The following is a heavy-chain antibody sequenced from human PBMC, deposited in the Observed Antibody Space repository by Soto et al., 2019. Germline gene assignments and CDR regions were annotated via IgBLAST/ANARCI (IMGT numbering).Heavy chain of an antibody. V-gene: IGHV3-33*01. CDR2: IWYDGSNK. CDR3: ARDRFVGASLYYFDY. CDR1: GFTFSSYG. D-gene: IGHD3-10*01. Sequence: RLSCAASGFTFSSYGMHWVRQAPGKGLEWVAVIWYDGSNKYYADSVKGRFTISRDNSKNTLYLQMNSLRAEDTAVYYCARDRFVGASLYYFDYWGQGTLVTVSS. J-gene: IGHJ4*02.